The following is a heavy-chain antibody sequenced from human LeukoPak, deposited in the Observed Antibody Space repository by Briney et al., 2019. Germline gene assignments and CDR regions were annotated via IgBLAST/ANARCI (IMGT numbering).Heavy chain of an antibody. CDR3: ARVGRGSRGASHYYYYYYMDV. Sequence: SETLSLTCTVSGGSISSYYWSWIRQPPGKGLEWIGEINHSGSTNYNPSLKSRVTISVDTSKNQFSLKLSSVTAADTAVYYCARVGRGSRGASHYYYYYYMDVWGKGTTVTVSS. J-gene: IGHJ6*03. CDR2: INHSGST. V-gene: IGHV4-34*01. CDR1: GGSISSYY. D-gene: IGHD3-10*01.